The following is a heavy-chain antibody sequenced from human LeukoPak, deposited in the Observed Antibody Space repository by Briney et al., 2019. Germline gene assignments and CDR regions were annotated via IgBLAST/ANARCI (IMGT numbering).Heavy chain of an antibody. V-gene: IGHV1-69*01. CDR3: AKGSGYEAQYCYSNTDV. CDR2: IIPIFGTA. Sequence: SVNVSYKASGGTFSSYAISWVRQAPRRGLEGMGGIIPIFGTANYAQKFQGRVTITADESTSTAYMELSSLRSEDTAVYYCAKGSGYEAQYCYSNTDVWGKRATVTIS. D-gene: IGHD5-12*01. J-gene: IGHJ6*03. CDR1: GGTFSSYA.